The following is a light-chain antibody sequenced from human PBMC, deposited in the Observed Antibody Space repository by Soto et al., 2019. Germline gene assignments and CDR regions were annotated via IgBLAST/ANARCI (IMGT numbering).Light chain of an antibody. Sequence: EIVLTQSPATLSLSPGERATLSCGASLSVSSSYLAWYQQKPGLAPRLLIYDASSRATGIPDRFSGSGSGTDFTLTISRLEPEDFAVYYCQQYGSSPGITFGQGTRLEIK. CDR2: DAS. CDR1: LSVSSSY. J-gene: IGKJ5*01. V-gene: IGKV3D-20*01. CDR3: QQYGSSPGIT.